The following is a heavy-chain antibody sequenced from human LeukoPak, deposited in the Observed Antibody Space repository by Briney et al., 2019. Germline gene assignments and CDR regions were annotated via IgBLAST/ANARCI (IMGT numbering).Heavy chain of an antibody. CDR3: ARFPNHGDYVVGMDV. CDR2: IYYSGST. D-gene: IGHD4-17*01. CDR1: GGSISSGGYY. V-gene: IGHV4-31*03. J-gene: IGHJ6*02. Sequence: SETLSLTCTVSGGSISSGGYYWSWIRQHPGKGLEWIGYIYYSGSTYYNPSLKSRVTISVDTSKNQFSLKLSSVTAADTAVYYCARFPNHGDYVVGMDVWGQGTTVTVSS.